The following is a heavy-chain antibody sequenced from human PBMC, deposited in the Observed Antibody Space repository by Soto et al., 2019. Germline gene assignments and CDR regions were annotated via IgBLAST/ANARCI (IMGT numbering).Heavy chain of an antibody. CDR1: GGSISSSSYY. D-gene: IGHD6-13*01. J-gene: IGHJ6*02. Sequence: QLQLQESGPGLVKPSETLSLTCTVSGGSISSSSYYWGWIRQPPGQGLEWIGSIYYSGSTYYNPSLKSRVTISVDTSKNQFSLKLSSVTAAETAVYYCARQDSSSPAKSYYYGMDVWGQGTTVTVSS. CDR3: ARQDSSSPAKSYYYGMDV. CDR2: IYYSGST. V-gene: IGHV4-39*01.